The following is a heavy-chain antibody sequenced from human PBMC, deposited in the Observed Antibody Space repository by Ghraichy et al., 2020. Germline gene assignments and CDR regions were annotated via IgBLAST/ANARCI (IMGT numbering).Heavy chain of an antibody. CDR2: ISGSGGST. D-gene: IGHD3-3*01. V-gene: IGHV3-23*01. Sequence: GSLRLSCAASGFTFSSYAMSWVRQAPGKGLEWVSAISGSGGSTYYADSVKGRFTISRDNSKNTLYLQMNSLRAEDTAVYYCAKDPAYYDFWSGYSDAFDIWGQGKRVTGSS. CDR1: GFTFSSYA. CDR3: AKDPAYYDFWSGYSDAFDI. J-gene: IGHJ3*02.